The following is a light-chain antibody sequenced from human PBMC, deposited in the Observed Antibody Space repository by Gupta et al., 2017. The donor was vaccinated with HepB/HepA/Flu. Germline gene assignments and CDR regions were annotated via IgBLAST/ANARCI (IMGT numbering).Light chain of an antibody. J-gene: IGKJ1*01. CDR1: QSLLYSDGYNY. CDR2: LGS. CDR3: VLGLPTGT. Sequence: DIVMTQSPLSLPVAPGEPASISCRSSQSLLYSDGYNYVDWYLQKPGQSPQLLIYLGSKLACGGPDRISGRGLCTDFTLEISRGEAEDVGVYYFVLGLPTGTFGQGTRVEIK. V-gene: IGKV2-28*01.